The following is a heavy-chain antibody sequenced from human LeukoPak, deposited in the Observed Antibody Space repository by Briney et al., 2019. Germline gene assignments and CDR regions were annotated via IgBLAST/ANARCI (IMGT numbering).Heavy chain of an antibody. CDR1: GFMFSSNA. Sequence: GGSLRLSCAASGFMFSSNAMNWVRQAPGKGLEWVSVISGSGGSTYYADSVKGRFSISRDNSKNTLYLQMSSLRTGDTAVYYCAKARYGDGRGFDYWGQGTPVTVSS. CDR3: AKARYGDGRGFDY. V-gene: IGHV3-23*01. D-gene: IGHD4-17*01. J-gene: IGHJ4*02. CDR2: ISGSGGST.